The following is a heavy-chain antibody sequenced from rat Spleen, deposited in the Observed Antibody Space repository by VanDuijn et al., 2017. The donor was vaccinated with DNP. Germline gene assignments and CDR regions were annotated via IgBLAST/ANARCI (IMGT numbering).Heavy chain of an antibody. Sequence: EVQLVESGGGLVQPGRSLKLSCAASGFTFTDYYMAWVRQAPKEGLEWVATIVYDGSYTFYRDSVQGRFTIPRDNAKTTLYLQMDSLRSDDTATYYCVTRGMYGGYDHWGQGVMVTVSS. D-gene: IGHD1-11*01. V-gene: IGHV5-7*01. CDR3: VTRGMYGGYDH. J-gene: IGHJ2*01. CDR2: IVYDGSYT. CDR1: GFTFTDYY.